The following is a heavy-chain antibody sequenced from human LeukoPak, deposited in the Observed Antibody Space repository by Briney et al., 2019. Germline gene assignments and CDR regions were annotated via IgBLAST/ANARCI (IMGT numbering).Heavy chain of an antibody. Sequence: PSEALSLTCSVSGGSISSYYWSWIRQPPGKTLEWIGYIYYGGSTNYNPSLKSRVTISVDRSKNQFSLKLTSVPAADTAVYFCARSFRGLDYWGQGMLVTVSS. J-gene: IGHJ4*02. CDR3: ARSFRGLDY. D-gene: IGHD3-10*01. CDR1: GGSISSYY. CDR2: IYYGGST. V-gene: IGHV4-59*01.